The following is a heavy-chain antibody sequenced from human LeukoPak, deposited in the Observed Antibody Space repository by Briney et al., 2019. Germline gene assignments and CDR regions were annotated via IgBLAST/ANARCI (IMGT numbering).Heavy chain of an antibody. V-gene: IGHV3-30*04. CDR2: IFDENNK. D-gene: IGHD1-14*01. CDR1: GFSFSTFA. J-gene: IGHJ4*02. CDR3: ARDPIAAEPDYFDY. Sequence: GGSLRLSRIASGFSFSTFAMHWVRQAPGKGPEWVAVIFDENNKFHADSVKGRFTIYRDNAKNTLYLQMNSLTTEDTAVYYCARDPIAAEPDYFDYWGQGTLVTVSS.